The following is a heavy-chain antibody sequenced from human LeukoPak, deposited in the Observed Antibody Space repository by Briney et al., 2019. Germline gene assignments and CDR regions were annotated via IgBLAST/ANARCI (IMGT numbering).Heavy chain of an antibody. CDR3: ARDSPLVVVVPAAMPLGWFDP. CDR1: GGSISSYY. V-gene: IGHV4-59*12. Sequence: PSETLSLTCTVSGGSISSYYWSWIRQPPGKGLEWIGYIYYSGSTNYNPSLKSRVTISVDTSKNQFSLKLSSVTAADTAVYYCARDSPLVVVVPAAMPLGWFDPWGQGTLVTVSS. CDR2: IYYSGST. D-gene: IGHD2-2*01. J-gene: IGHJ5*02.